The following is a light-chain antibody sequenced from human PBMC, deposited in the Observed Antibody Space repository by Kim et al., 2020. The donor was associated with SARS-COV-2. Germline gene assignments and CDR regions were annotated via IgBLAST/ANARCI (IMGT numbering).Light chain of an antibody. J-gene: IGKJ1*01. CDR3: QQSYHTPWT. CDR2: FAS. Sequence: DIQMTQSPSSLSASVGDRVTITCRASQSITRYLNWYQHKSGKAPKLLIHFASTLQGGVPSRFSGSGSGTDFTLTISSLQPEDSATYYCQQSYHTPWTFGQGTKVDIK. V-gene: IGKV1-39*01. CDR1: QSITRY.